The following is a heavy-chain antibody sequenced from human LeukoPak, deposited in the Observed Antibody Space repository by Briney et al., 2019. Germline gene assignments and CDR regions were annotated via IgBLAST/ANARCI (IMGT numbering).Heavy chain of an antibody. CDR1: GFTFSKYG. J-gene: IGHJ3*02. V-gene: IGHV3-33*06. D-gene: IGHD3-10*01. CDR3: AKRDAKISGSDSFDI. Sequence: GGSLRLSCAGSGFTFSKYGMHWVRQAPGKALEGVAVIWNDGSHKNYADSVKGRFTISRDNSENTLYLQMSSLRAEDTAMYFCAKRDAKISGSDSFDIWGQGTMVTVSS. CDR2: IWNDGSHK.